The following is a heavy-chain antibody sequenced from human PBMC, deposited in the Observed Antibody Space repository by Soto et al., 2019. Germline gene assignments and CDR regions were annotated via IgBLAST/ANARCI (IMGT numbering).Heavy chain of an antibody. J-gene: IGHJ4*02. CDR1: GFTFTIFA. Sequence: GGSLRLSCAASGFTFTIFAMSWVRQSPGKGLEWVSTISGSGGSTYYADAVKGRFTISRDNSMGTLYLQMKSLRVEDTAIYYCAKEVSLGSTVDLGYWGQGTLVTVSS. D-gene: IGHD7-27*01. CDR2: ISGSGGST. V-gene: IGHV3-23*01. CDR3: AKEVSLGSTVDLGY.